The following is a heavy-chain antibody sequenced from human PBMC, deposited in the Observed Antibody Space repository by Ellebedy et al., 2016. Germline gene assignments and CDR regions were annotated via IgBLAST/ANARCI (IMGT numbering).Heavy chain of an antibody. Sequence: GESLKISXAASGFTFSSYAMHWVRQAPGKGLEWVAVISYDGSNKYYADSVKGRFTISRDNSKNTLYLQMNSLRAEDTAVYYCAREEQWPMNFDYWGQGTLVTVSS. CDR2: ISYDGSNK. V-gene: IGHV3-30-3*01. CDR3: AREEQWPMNFDY. CDR1: GFTFSSYA. J-gene: IGHJ4*02. D-gene: IGHD6-19*01.